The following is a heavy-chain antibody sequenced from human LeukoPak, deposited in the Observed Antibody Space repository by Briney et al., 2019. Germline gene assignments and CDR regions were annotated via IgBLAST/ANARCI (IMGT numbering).Heavy chain of an antibody. CDR3: ARGPRYYYDSSGPFDY. Sequence: ASVKVSCKASGYTFTGYYMHWVRRAPGQGLEWMGWINPNSGGTNYAQKFQGRVTMTRDTSISTAYMELSRLRSDDTAVYFCARGPRYYYDSSGPFDYWGQGTLVTVSS. D-gene: IGHD3-22*01. V-gene: IGHV1-2*02. CDR2: INPNSGGT. J-gene: IGHJ4*02. CDR1: GYTFTGYY.